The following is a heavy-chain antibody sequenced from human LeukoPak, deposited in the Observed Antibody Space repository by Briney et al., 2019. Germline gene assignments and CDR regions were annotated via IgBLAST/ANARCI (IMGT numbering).Heavy chain of an antibody. V-gene: IGHV3-53*01. CDR3: ARLYGSGSYYYYFDY. CDR2: IYSGGST. J-gene: IGHJ4*02. Sequence: GGSLRLSCAASGFTVSSNYMSWVRQAPGKGLEWVSVIYSGGSTYYADSVKGRFTISRDNSKNTLYLQMNSLRAEDTAVYYCARLYGSGSYYYYFDYWGQGTLVTVSS. D-gene: IGHD3-10*01. CDR1: GFTVSSNY.